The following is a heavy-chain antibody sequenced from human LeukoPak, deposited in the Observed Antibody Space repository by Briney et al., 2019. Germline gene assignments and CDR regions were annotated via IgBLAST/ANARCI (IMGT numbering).Heavy chain of an antibody. V-gene: IGHV4-30-4*01. Sequence: SETLSLTCTVSGGSISSGDYYWSWIRQPPGKGLEWIGYIYYSGSTYYNPSLKSRVTISVDTSKNQFSLKLSSVTAADTAVYYCAREGPPGTETQDAFDIWGQGTMVTVSS. CDR1: GGSISSGDYY. J-gene: IGHJ3*02. CDR2: IYYSGST. CDR3: AREGPPGTETQDAFDI. D-gene: IGHD3-10*01.